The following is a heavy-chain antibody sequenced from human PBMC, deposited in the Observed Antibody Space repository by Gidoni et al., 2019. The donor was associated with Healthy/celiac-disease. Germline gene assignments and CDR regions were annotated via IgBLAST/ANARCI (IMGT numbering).Heavy chain of an antibody. CDR2: IIPIFGTA. J-gene: IGHJ3*02. V-gene: IGHV1-69*01. CDR3: ARSRDGYIPFRATHDAFDI. Sequence: IIPIFGTANYAQKFQGRVTITADESTSTAYMELSSLRSEDTAVYYCARSRDGYIPFRATHDAFDIWGQGTMVTVSS. D-gene: IGHD5-12*01.